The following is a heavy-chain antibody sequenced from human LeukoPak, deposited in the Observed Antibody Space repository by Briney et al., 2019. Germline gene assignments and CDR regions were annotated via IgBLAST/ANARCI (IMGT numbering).Heavy chain of an antibody. V-gene: IGHV3-23*01. CDR1: GFTFSSYA. J-gene: IGHJ4*02. D-gene: IGHD3-10*01. CDR3: AKDLTAANDYGGFDY. CDR2: ISGSGGST. Sequence: GGSLRLSCAASGFTFSSYAMSWVRQAPGKGLEWVSAISGSGGSTYYADSVKGRFTISRDNSKNTLYLQMNSLRAEDTAVYYCAKDLTAANDYGGFDYWGQGTLVTVSS.